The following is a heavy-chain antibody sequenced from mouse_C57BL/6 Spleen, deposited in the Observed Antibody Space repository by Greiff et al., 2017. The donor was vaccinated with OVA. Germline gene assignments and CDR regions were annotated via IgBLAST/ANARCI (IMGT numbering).Heavy chain of an antibody. CDR3: ARSNYYGSSWYFDV. V-gene: IGHV1-85*01. Sequence: VQVVESGPELVKPGASVKLSCKASGYTFTSYDINWVKQRPGQGLEWIGWIYPRDGSTKYNEKFKGKATLTVDTSSSTAYMELHSLTSEDSAVYFCARSNYYGSSWYFDVWGTGTTVTVSS. CDR2: IYPRDGST. CDR1: GYTFTSYD. J-gene: IGHJ1*03. D-gene: IGHD1-1*01.